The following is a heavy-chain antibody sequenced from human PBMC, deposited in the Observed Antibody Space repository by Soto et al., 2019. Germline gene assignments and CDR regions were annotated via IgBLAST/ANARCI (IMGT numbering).Heavy chain of an antibody. Sequence: GGSLRLSCAASGFTVSSNYMSWVRQAPGKGLEWVSVIYSGGSTYYADSVKGRFTISRDNSKNTLYLQMNSLRAEDTAVYYCARMGDSSGYSGWFAPWGQGTLVPVSS. CDR1: GFTVSSNY. J-gene: IGHJ5*02. CDR3: ARMGDSSGYSGWFAP. CDR2: IYSGGST. D-gene: IGHD3-22*01. V-gene: IGHV3-66*01.